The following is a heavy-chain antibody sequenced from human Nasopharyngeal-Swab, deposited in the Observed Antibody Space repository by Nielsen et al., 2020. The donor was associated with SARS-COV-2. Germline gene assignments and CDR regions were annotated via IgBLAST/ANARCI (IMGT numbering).Heavy chain of an antibody. CDR2: IYSGGST. V-gene: IGHV3-53*05. CDR3: ARDAPAHYGAFY. Sequence: GESLKISCAASGFTVSSNYMSWVRQAPGKGLEWVSVIYSGGSTYYADSVKGRFTISRDSSKNTLYLQMDSLRGEDTAVYYCARDAPAHYGAFYWGRGTLVTVSS. CDR1: GFTVSSNY. J-gene: IGHJ4*02. D-gene: IGHD4-17*01.